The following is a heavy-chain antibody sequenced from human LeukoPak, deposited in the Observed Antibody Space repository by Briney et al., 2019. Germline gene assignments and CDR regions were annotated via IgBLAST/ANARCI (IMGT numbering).Heavy chain of an antibody. CDR2: IYPGDSHT. CDR3: SISIANWFDP. CDR1: GYRFATYW. Sequence: GESLKISCKGSGYRFATYWIGWVRPMPGKGLGWMGIIYPGDSHTSYSPSFQGQVTISADKSISTAYLQWSSLKASDTAMYYCSISIANWFDPWGQGTLVTVSS. V-gene: IGHV5-51*01. J-gene: IGHJ5*02.